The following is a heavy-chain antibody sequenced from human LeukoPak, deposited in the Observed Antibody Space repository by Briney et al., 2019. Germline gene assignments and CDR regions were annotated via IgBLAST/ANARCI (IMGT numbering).Heavy chain of an antibody. Sequence: SETLSLTCTVSGGSISSYYWSWIRQPAGKGLEWIGYVFYSGSTNYNPSLRSRVTISVDTSKNQFSLKLSSVTAADTAVYYCARSSRWLGDAFDIWGQGTMVTVSS. CDR1: GGSISSYY. D-gene: IGHD6-13*01. V-gene: IGHV4-59*01. CDR3: ARSSRWLGDAFDI. CDR2: VFYSGST. J-gene: IGHJ3*02.